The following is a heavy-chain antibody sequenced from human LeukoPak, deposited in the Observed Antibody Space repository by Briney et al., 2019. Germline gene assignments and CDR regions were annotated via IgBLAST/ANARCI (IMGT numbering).Heavy chain of an antibody. CDR2: ISSSSSYI. V-gene: IGHV3-21*04. D-gene: IGHD2-15*01. CDR3: ARAGGRSWFDP. J-gene: IGHJ5*02. CDR1: GFTFSSYS. Sequence: GGSLRLSCAASGFTFSSYSMNWVRQAPGKGLEWVSSISSSSSYIYYADSMKGRFTISRDNAKNSLYLQMNSLRAEDTAVYYCARAGGRSWFDPWGQGTLVTVSS.